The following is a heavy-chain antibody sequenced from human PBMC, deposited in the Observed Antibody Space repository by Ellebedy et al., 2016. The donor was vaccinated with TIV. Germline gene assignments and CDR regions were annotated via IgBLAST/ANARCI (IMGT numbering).Heavy chain of an antibody. CDR3: ARTHFYETSGFYVDAFDI. D-gene: IGHD3-22*01. Sequence: PSETLSLTCSVSGGSISTYFWSWIRQPPGKGLEWIAYIENSGTTDYNHSLKSRVTISIDRSKNQFSLKLNSVTAADTAVYYCARTHFYETSGFYVDAFDIWGQGTLVTVSS. CDR1: GGSISTYF. V-gene: IGHV4-59*01. CDR2: IENSGTT. J-gene: IGHJ3*02.